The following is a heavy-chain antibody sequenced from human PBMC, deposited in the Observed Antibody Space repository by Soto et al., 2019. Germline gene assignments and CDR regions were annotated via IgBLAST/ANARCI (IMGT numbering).Heavy chain of an antibody. Sequence: PGGSLRLSCAAPGWTSIDLDTSWIRKTPGKGLEWVSYISSRSSTICDADSVKGRFSISRDNSKNTLVVQMNSLRAEETAEYYCARVGRYVDTPYGMDVWGQGSTVTVSS. D-gene: IGHD3-9*01. V-gene: IGHV3-11*01. J-gene: IGHJ6*02. CDR3: ARVGRYVDTPYGMDV. CDR2: ISSRSSTI. CDR1: GWTSIDLD.